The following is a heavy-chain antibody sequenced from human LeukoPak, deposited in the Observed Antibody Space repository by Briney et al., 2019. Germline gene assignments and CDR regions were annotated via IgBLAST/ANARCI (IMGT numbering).Heavy chain of an antibody. CDR2: ISSSGSTI. Sequence: VQPRGSLRLSCAGSGFTFSRFEKKWVRPAPREGPEGGSYISSSGSTIYYADSVKGRFTISRDNAKNSLYLQMNSLRAEDTAVYYCARDDRYNWNDGWFDPWGQGTLVTVSS. J-gene: IGHJ5*02. D-gene: IGHD1-20*01. CDR3: ARDDRYNWNDGWFDP. V-gene: IGHV3-48*03. CDR1: GFTFSRFE.